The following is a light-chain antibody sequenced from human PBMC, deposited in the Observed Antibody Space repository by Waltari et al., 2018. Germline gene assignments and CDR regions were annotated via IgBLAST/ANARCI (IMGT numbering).Light chain of an antibody. CDR1: SSDVGSYNL. V-gene: IGLV2-23*01. CDR3: CSYAGSSTFYV. CDR2: EGS. J-gene: IGLJ1*01. Sequence: QSALTQPASVSGSPGQSITISCTGTSSDVGSYNLVSWYQQYPGKAPNLMIYEGSKWPSGVSKRFSGSKSGNTASLTISGLQAEDEADYYCCSYAGSSTFYVFGTGTKVTVL.